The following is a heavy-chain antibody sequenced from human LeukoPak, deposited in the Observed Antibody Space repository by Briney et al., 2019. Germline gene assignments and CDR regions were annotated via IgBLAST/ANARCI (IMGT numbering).Heavy chain of an antibody. D-gene: IGHD1-26*01. CDR3: ARAGSGRSPDWFDP. CDR1: GFTFSSYE. J-gene: IGHJ5*02. Sequence: RGSLRLSCAASGFTFSSYEMNWVRQAPGKGLEWVSYISSSGSTIYYADSVKGRFTISRDNAKNSLYLQMNSLRAEDTAVYYCARAGSGRSPDWFDPWGQGTLVTVSS. V-gene: IGHV3-48*03. CDR2: ISSSGSTI.